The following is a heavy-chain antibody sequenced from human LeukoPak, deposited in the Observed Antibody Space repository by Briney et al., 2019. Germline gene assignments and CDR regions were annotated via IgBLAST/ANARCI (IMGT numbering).Heavy chain of an antibody. CDR2: IKQDGSEK. V-gene: IGHV3-7*04. Sequence: GGSLRLSCAASGFTFSSYWMSWVRQAPGKGLEWVANIKQDGSEKYYVDSVKGRFTISRDNAKNSLYLQMNSLRAEDTAVYFCGRQYCSGGSCYSAFDIWGQGTMVTVSS. J-gene: IGHJ3*02. CDR3: GRQYCSGGSCYSAFDI. D-gene: IGHD2-15*01. CDR1: GFTFSSYW.